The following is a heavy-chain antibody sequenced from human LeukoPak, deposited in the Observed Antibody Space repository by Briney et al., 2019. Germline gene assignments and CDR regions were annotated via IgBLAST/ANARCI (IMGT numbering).Heavy chain of an antibody. CDR3: ASGYDFWSGYYFDY. V-gene: IGHV4-4*07. Sequence: TSSETLSLTCAVSGGSISSYYWSWIRQPAGKGLEWIGRIYTSGSTNYNPSLKSRVTISVDTSKNQFSLKLSSVTAADTAVYYCASGYDFWSGYYFDYWGQGTLVTVSS. CDR1: GGSISSYY. D-gene: IGHD3-3*01. CDR2: IYTSGST. J-gene: IGHJ4*02.